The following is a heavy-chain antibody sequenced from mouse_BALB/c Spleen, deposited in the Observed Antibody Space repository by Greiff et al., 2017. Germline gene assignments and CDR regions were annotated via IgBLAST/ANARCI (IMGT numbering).Heavy chain of an antibody. CDR1: GYTFTSYY. CDR3: TRCYGGYYEGWFAY. Sequence: QVQLQQSGAELVKPGASVTLSCKASGYTFTSYYMYWVKQRPGQGLEWIGGINPSNGGTNFNEKFKSKATLTVDKSSSTAYMQLSSLTSEDSAVYYCTRCYGGYYEGWFAYWGQGTLVTVSA. J-gene: IGHJ3*01. V-gene: IGHV1S81*02. CDR2: INPSNGGT. D-gene: IGHD2-3*01.